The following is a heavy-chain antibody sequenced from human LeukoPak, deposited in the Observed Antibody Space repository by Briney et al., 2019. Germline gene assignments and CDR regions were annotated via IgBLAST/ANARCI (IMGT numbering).Heavy chain of an antibody. J-gene: IGHJ4*02. CDR2: INHSGST. CDR3: ARAEYYYDSRGFDY. Sequence: PSETLSLTCAVYGGSFSGYYWSWIRQPPGKGLEWIGEINHSGSTNYNPSLKSRVTISVDTSKNQFSLKLSSVTAADSAVYYCARAEYYYDSRGFDYWGQGTLVTVSS. CDR1: GGSFSGYY. D-gene: IGHD3-22*01. V-gene: IGHV4-34*01.